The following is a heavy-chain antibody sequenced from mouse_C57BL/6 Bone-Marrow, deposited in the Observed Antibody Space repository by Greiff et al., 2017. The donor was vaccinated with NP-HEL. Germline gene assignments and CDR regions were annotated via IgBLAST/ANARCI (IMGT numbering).Heavy chain of an antibody. J-gene: IGHJ3*01. CDR2: ISYSGST. V-gene: IGHV3-1*01. Sequence: EVKLVESGPGMVKPSQSLSLTCTVTGYSITSGYDWHWIRHFPGNKLEWMGYISYSGSTNYNPSLKSRISITHDTSKNHFFLKLNSVTTEDTATYYCARDEGFRAWFAYWGQGTLVTVSA. CDR1: GYSITSGYD. CDR3: ARDEGFRAWFAY.